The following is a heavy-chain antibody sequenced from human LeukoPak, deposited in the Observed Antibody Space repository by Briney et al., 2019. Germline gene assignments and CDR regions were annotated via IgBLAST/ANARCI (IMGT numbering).Heavy chain of an antibody. Sequence: GGSLRLSCAASGFTFSSYWMSWVRQAPGKGLEWVANIKQDGSEKYYVDSVKGRFTISRDNAKNSLYLQMNSLRAEDTAVYYCARDFGSRITMVRGARPRDAFDIWGQGTMATVSS. CDR2: IKQDGSEK. V-gene: IGHV3-7*01. CDR3: ARDFGSRITMVRGARPRDAFDI. CDR1: GFTFSSYW. J-gene: IGHJ3*02. D-gene: IGHD3-10*01.